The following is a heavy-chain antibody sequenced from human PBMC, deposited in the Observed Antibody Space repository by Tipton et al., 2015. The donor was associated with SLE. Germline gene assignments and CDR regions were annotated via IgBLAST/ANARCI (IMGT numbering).Heavy chain of an antibody. CDR3: ARDRGGLNWNNISYYYYGMDV. J-gene: IGHJ6*02. Sequence: RSLRLSCAASGFTFSSYGMHWVRQAPGKGLEWVAVIWYDGSNKYYADSVKGRFTISRDNSKNTLYLQMNSLRAEDTAVYYCARDRGGLNWNNISYYYYGMDVWGQGTTVTVSS. V-gene: IGHV3-33*08. D-gene: IGHD1/OR15-1a*01. CDR2: IWYDGSNK. CDR1: GFTFSSYG.